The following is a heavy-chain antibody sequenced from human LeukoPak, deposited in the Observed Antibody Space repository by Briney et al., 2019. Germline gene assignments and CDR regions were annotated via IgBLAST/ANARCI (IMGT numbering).Heavy chain of an antibody. V-gene: IGHV4-34*01. D-gene: IGHD4-17*01. CDR2: IKYDGTT. CDR1: GASFSGYF. CDR3: ARGPDYYGDYISWSPDAFHI. J-gene: IGHJ3*02. Sequence: PSEALSLTCAVSGASFSGYFWNWIRQSPEKGLEWIGEIKYDGTTNYNPSLTSRVTMSIDKATNQFHLKVTSLTAADTAVYYCARGPDYYGDYISWSPDAFHIWGQGTLVSVSP.